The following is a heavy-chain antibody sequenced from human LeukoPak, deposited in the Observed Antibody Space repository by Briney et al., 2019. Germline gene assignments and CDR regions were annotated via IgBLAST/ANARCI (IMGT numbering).Heavy chain of an antibody. Sequence: SETLSLTCTVSGGSISSYYWSWIRQPAGKGLEWIGRIYTSGSTNYNPSLKSRVTMSVDTSKNQFSLKLSSVTAADTAVYYCARFYSGYDPPRLDYWGQGTLVTVSS. CDR1: GGSISSYY. CDR3: ARFYSGYDPPRLDY. J-gene: IGHJ4*02. V-gene: IGHV4-4*07. CDR2: IYTSGST. D-gene: IGHD5-12*01.